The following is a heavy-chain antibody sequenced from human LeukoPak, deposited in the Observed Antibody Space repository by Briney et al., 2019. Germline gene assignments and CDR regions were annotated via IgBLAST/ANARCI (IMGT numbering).Heavy chain of an antibody. CDR1: GFTLSAHD. J-gene: IGHJ6*03. V-gene: IGHV3-30*04. CDR2: VKHDGSYT. Sequence: PGGSLRLSCAVSGFTLSAHDMHWVRQTPGKGLAWVAVVKHDGSYTSYAASVKGRFTISRDNSKNTLYLQMNSLRAEDTALYYCAKVNQGDFWSGYYRYYYYYMDVWGKGTTVTVSS. D-gene: IGHD3-3*01. CDR3: AKVNQGDFWSGYYRYYYYYMDV.